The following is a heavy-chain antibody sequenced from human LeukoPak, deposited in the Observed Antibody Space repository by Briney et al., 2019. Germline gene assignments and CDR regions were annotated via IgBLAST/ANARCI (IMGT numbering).Heavy chain of an antibody. CDR1: GFTFSSYG. V-gene: IGHV3-33*01. CDR3: ARVSGSYEYYFDY. J-gene: IGHJ4*02. CDR2: IWYDGSNK. Sequence: GGSLRLSCAASGFTFSSYGMHWVRQAPGKGLEWVAVIWYDGSNKYYADSVKGRFTISRDKSKNTLYLQMNSLRAEDTAVYYCARVSGSYEYYFDYWGQGTLVTVSS. D-gene: IGHD1-26*01.